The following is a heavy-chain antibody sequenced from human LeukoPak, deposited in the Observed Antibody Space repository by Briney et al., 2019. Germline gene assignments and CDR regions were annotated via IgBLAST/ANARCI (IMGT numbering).Heavy chain of an antibody. Sequence: GASVKVSCKASGYTFTSYGISWVRQPPGQGLEWMGWISAYNGNTNYAQKLQGRVTMTTDTSTSTAYMELRSLRSDDTAVYYCARGTLELRYFDWLPDYWGQGTLVTVSS. CDR3: ARGTLELRYFDWLPDY. CDR2: ISAYNGNT. D-gene: IGHD3-9*01. J-gene: IGHJ4*02. CDR1: GYTFTSYG. V-gene: IGHV1-18*04.